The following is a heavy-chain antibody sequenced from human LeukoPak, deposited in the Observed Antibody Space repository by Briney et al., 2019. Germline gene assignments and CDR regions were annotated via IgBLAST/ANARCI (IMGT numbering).Heavy chain of an antibody. CDR2: FDPEDGET. V-gene: IGHV1-24*01. D-gene: IGHD3-22*01. CDR3: ATDQFGYYNDSSGYHHFQH. Sequence: ASVKVSCKVSGYTLTELSMHWVRQAPGKGLEWMGGFDPEDGETIYAQKFQGRVTMTEDTSTDTAYMELSSLRSEDTAVYYCATDQFGYYNDSSGYHHFQHWGQGTLVTVSS. J-gene: IGHJ1*01. CDR1: GYTLTELS.